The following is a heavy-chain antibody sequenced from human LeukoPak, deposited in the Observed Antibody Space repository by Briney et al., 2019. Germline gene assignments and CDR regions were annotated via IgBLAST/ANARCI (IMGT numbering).Heavy chain of an antibody. CDR2: INPNSGGT. J-gene: IGHJ5*02. CDR1: GYTFTGYY. Sequence: GASVKVSCKASGYTFTGYYMHWVRRAPGQGLEWMGWINPNSGGTNYAQKFQGRVTMTRDTSISTAYMELSRLRSDDTAVYYCARGDYDILTGPGGDWFDPWGQGTLVTVSS. V-gene: IGHV1-2*02. D-gene: IGHD3-9*01. CDR3: ARGDYDILTGPGGDWFDP.